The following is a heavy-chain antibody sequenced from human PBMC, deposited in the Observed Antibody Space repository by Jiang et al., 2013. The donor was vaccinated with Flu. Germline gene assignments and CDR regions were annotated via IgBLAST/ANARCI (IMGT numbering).Heavy chain of an antibody. CDR1: GFTFSSYA. CDR2: ISGSGGST. V-gene: IGHV3-23*01. Sequence: VQLLESGGGLVQPGGSLRLSCAASGFTFSSYAMSRVRQAPGKGLEWVSAISGSGGSTYYADSVKGRFTISRDNSKNTLYLQMNSLRAEDTAVYYCAKDRYYDFWSGYFPYMDVWGKGTTVTVSS. CDR3: AKDRYYDFWSGYFPYMDV. J-gene: IGHJ6*03. D-gene: IGHD3-3*01.